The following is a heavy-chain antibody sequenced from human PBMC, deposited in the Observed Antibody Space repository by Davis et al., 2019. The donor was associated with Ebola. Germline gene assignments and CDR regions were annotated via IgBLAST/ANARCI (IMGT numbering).Heavy chain of an antibody. CDR3: LAGTNY. CDR2: ISTNGENT. Sequence: PGGSLRLSCSASGFTFSSYAMHWVRQAPGKGLQSVARISTNGENTYYADSVKGRFTISRDKSKNTLFLQMNSLRPEDTAVYYCLAGTNYWGQGTLVIVSS. V-gene: IGHV3-64*04. J-gene: IGHJ4*02. CDR1: GFTFSSYA. D-gene: IGHD6-19*01.